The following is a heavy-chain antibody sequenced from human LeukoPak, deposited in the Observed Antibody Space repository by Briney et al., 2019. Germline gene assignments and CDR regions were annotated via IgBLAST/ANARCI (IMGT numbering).Heavy chain of an antibody. CDR3: ARDFGSSGPPEPYYFDY. V-gene: IGHV4-59*01. D-gene: IGHD6-19*01. CDR2: IYYSGST. Sequence: PSETLSLTCTVSGGSISSYYWSWIRQPPGKGLEWIGYIYYSGSTNYNPSLKSRVTISVDTSKNQFSLKLSSVTAADTAVYYCARDFGSSGPPEPYYFDYWGQGTLVTVSS. CDR1: GGSISSYY. J-gene: IGHJ4*02.